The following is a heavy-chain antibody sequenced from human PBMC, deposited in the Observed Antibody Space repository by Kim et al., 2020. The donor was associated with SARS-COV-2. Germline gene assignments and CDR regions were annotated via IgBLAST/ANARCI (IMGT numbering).Heavy chain of an antibody. CDR3: ARGTYGDYVVDWYFDL. D-gene: IGHD4-17*01. V-gene: IGHV3-30*07. J-gene: IGHJ2*01. Sequence: SVKGRFTLSIDHSKNTLYRQMNSLRAEDTAVYYCARGTYGDYVVDWYFDLWGRGTLVTVSS.